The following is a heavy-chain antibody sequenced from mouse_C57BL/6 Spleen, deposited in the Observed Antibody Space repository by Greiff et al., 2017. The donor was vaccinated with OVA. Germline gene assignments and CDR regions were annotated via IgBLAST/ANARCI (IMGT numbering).Heavy chain of an antibody. CDR2: IYPGSGNT. Sequence: QVQLQQSGAELVRPGASVKLSCKASGYTFTDYYINWVKQRPGQGLEWIARIYPGSGNTYYNEKFKGKATLTAEKSSSTAYMQLSSLTSEDSAVYFGARERGSGYVNYAMDYWGQGTSVTVSS. V-gene: IGHV1-76*01. CDR1: GYTFTDYY. D-gene: IGHD3-2*02. CDR3: ARERGSGYVNYAMDY. J-gene: IGHJ4*01.